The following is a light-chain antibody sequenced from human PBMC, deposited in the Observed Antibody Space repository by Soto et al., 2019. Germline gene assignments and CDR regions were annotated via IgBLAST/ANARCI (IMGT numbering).Light chain of an antibody. CDR2: KAS. CDR3: QQYNSYSSYT. Sequence: DIQMTQSPSTLSASVGDRVTITCRASQSIRSWLAWYQQKPGKAPNFLIYKASSLESGVPSRFSGSGSGTEFTLTISSLQPDDFATYYCQQYNSYSSYTFGQGTKLEIK. J-gene: IGKJ2*01. CDR1: QSIRSW. V-gene: IGKV1-5*03.